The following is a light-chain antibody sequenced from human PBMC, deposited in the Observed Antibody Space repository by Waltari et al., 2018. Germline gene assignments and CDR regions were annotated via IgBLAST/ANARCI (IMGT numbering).Light chain of an antibody. CDR2: WAS. Sequence: DSVMTQSPDYRDVALGERATINCKSSQSVLYSSNNKNYLAWYQQKPGQPPKLLIYWASPRESGLPDRFSGSGSGTDFTLTISSLQAEDVAVYYCQPYYSTPWTFGQGTKVAIK. CDR3: QPYYSTPWT. J-gene: IGKJ1*01. CDR1: QSVLYSSNNKNY. V-gene: IGKV4-1*01.